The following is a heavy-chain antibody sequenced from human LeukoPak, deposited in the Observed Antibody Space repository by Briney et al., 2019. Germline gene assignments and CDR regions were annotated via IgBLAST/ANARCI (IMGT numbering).Heavy chain of an antibody. V-gene: IGHV4-30-4*01. Sequence: PSETLSLTCTVSGGSISSGDYYWSWIRQPPGKGLEWIGYIYYSGSTYYNPSLKSRVTISVDTSKNQFSLKLSSVTAADTAVYYCARGEAAAVVDPWGQGTLVTVSS. J-gene: IGHJ5*02. CDR2: IYYSGST. CDR3: ARGEAAAVVDP. CDR1: GGSISSGDYY. D-gene: IGHD6-13*01.